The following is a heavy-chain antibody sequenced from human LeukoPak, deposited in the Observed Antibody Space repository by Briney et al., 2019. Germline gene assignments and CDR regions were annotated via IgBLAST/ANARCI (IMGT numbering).Heavy chain of an antibody. J-gene: IGHJ3*02. D-gene: IGHD2-2*01. CDR2: IIPMSETP. Sequence: GASVKVSCKASGGTFSINAITWVRQAPGQGLEWMGGIIPMSETPKYTQKFQGRVTIATDESTNTANMELSSLRSEDTAVYYCARDENSGECVSNSCYGVWPLDIWGQGTMVTVSS. CDR3: ARDENSGECVSNSCYGVWPLDI. CDR1: GGTFSINA. V-gene: IGHV1-69*05.